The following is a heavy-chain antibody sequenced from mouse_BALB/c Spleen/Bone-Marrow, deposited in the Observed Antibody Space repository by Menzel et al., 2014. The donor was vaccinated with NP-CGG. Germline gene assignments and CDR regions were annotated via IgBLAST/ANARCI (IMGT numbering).Heavy chain of an antibody. CDR2: INPSTGYI. V-gene: IGHV1-7*01. CDR1: GYTFTTYW. J-gene: IGHJ3*01. CDR3: ASYVGFAF. D-gene: IGHD1-1*01. Sequence: VQLQQSGAELAKPGASVKMSCKAPGYTFTTYWMHWVKQRPGQGLEWIGYINPSTGYIEYNQKFKDKATLTADKSSSTAYMQLSSLTSEDSAVYYCASYVGFAFWGQGTLVTVSA.